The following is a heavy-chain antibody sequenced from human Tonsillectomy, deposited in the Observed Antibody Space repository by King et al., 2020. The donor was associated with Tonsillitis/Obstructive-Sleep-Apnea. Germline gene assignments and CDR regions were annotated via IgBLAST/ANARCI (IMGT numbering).Heavy chain of an antibody. D-gene: IGHD3-3*01. CDR2: GDHSGST. Sequence: VQLQQWGAGLLKPSETLSLTCAVYGGSFSGYYCSWIRHPPGKGLEWIGEGDHSGSTHYNPSLKSRVTMSVDTSKNQFSLRLSSVTAADTAVYYCARGGTYYDFWSSDSWGQGTLVTVSS. J-gene: IGHJ4*02. CDR3: ARGGTYYDFWSSDS. V-gene: IGHV4-34*01. CDR1: GGSFSGYY.